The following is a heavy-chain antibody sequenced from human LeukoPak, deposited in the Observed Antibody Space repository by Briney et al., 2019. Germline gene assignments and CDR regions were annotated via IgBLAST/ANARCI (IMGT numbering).Heavy chain of an antibody. J-gene: IGHJ5*02. CDR1: GYTFTIYA. Sequence: ASVKVSCKASGYTFTIYAMHWVRQAPGQRLEWMGWINAGNGNTKYSQKFQGRVTITRDTSASTAYMELSSLRSEDTAVYYCARGPAAIRVNWFDPWGQGTLVTVSS. D-gene: IGHD2-2*01. CDR3: ARGPAAIRVNWFDP. CDR2: INAGNGNT. V-gene: IGHV1-3*01.